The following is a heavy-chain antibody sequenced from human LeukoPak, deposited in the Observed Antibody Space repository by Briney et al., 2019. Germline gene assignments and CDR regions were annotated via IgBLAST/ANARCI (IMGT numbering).Heavy chain of an antibody. V-gene: IGHV3-7*01. CDR1: GFTFSSYW. Sequence: GGSLRLSCAASGFTFSSYWMSWVRQAPGKGRGWVANIKQDGSEKYYVDSVKGRFTISRDNDKNSLYLQMNSLRAEDTAVYYCARGQYYYDSSGYLTAGAFDIWGQGTMVTVSS. CDR2: IKQDGSEK. D-gene: IGHD3-22*01. J-gene: IGHJ3*02. CDR3: ARGQYYYDSSGYLTAGAFDI.